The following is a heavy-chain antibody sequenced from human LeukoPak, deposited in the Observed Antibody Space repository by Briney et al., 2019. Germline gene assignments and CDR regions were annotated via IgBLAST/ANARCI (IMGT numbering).Heavy chain of an antibody. Sequence: ASVKVSCKASGYTFTSYAMHWVRQAPGQSLEWMGRINAGNGNTKYSQKFQGRVTITRDTSASTAYMELSSLRSEDTAVYYCARGSSGYPRYFDYWGQGTLVTVSS. J-gene: IGHJ4*02. CDR1: GYTFTSYA. D-gene: IGHD3-22*01. CDR3: ARGSSGYPRYFDY. CDR2: INAGNGNT. V-gene: IGHV1-3*01.